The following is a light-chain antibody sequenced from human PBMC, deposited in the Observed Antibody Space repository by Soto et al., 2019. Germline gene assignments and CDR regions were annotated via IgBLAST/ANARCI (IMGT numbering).Light chain of an antibody. CDR2: AAS. V-gene: IGKV1-39*01. Sequence: DIQMTQSPSSLSASVGDRVTITCRASQSISSYLNWYQQKPGKAPNLLIYAASNLQSGVPSRFSGSGSGTDFTLTISSLQPEDFATYYGQQSYIAPPLYTFGQGTKLEIK. CDR3: QQSYIAPPLYT. CDR1: QSISSY. J-gene: IGKJ2*01.